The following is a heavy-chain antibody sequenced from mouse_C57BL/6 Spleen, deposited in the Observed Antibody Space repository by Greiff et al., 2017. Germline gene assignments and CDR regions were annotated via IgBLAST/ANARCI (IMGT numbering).Heavy chain of an antibody. V-gene: IGHV5-17*01. CDR3: ARTRGDYGDAMDY. CDR1: GFTFSDYG. D-gene: IGHD2-4*01. CDR2: ISSGSSTI. J-gene: IGHJ4*01. Sequence: EVMLVESGGGLVKPGGSLKLSCAASGFTFSDYGMHWVRQAPEKGLEWVAYISSGSSTIYYADTVKGRFTISRDNAKNTLFLQMTSLRSEDTAMYYCARTRGDYGDAMDYWGQGTSVTASS.